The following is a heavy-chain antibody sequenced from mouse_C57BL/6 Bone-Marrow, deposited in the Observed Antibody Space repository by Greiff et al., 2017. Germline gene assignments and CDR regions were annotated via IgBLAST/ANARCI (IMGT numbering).Heavy chain of an antibody. J-gene: IGHJ2*01. D-gene: IGHD1-1*01. CDR1: GYTFPSYW. V-gene: IGHV1-74*01. Sequence: QVQLQQPGAELVKPGASVKVSCKASGYTFPSYWMHWVKQRPGQGLEWIGRIHPSDSDTNYNQKFKGKATLTVDKSSSTAYMQLSSLTSEDSAVYYCAMRGSSSLYYFDYWGQGTTLTVSS. CDR3: AMRGSSSLYYFDY. CDR2: IHPSDSDT.